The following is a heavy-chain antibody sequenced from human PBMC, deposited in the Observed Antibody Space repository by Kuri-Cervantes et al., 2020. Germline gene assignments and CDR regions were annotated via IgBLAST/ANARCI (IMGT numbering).Heavy chain of an antibody. J-gene: IGHJ4*02. D-gene: IGHD5-18*01. CDR2: ISAYNGNT. CDR3: ARVFLGFSGYTMGYSYGFDDY. CDR1: GYTFTSYG. Sequence: ASVKVSCKASGYTFTSYGISWVRQAPGQGLEWMGWISAYNGNTNCAQKLQGRVTMTTDTSTSTAYMELRSLRSDDTAVYYCARVFLGFSGYTMGYSYGFDDYWGQGTLVTVSS. V-gene: IGHV1-18*01.